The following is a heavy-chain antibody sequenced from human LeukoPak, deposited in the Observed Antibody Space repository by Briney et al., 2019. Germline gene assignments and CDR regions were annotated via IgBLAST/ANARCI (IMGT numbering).Heavy chain of an antibody. V-gene: IGHV1-69*13. D-gene: IGHD6-13*01. J-gene: IGHJ4*02. CDR1: GGTFSSYA. CDR2: IIPIFGTA. CDR3: ARGGEISSWYYFDY. Sequence: GASVTVSCKASGGTFSSYAISWVRQAPGQGLEWMGGIIPIFGTANYAQKFQGRVTITADESTSTAYMELSSLRSEDTAVYYCARGGEISSWYYFDYWGGGSLVTVSS.